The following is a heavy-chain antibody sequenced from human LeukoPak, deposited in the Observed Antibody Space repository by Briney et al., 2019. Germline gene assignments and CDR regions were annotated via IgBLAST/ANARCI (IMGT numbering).Heavy chain of an antibody. Sequence: GGSLRLSCAASGFTFSNYWMSWVRQAPGKGLEWVANINQDSSEKYYVDSVKGRFAISRDNAKNSLYLQLNTLRPEDTAVYYCVQGWRDNWGQGTLVTVSS. CDR2: INQDSSEK. CDR1: GFTFSNYW. V-gene: IGHV3-7*01. J-gene: IGHJ4*02. D-gene: IGHD2-15*01. CDR3: VQGWRDN.